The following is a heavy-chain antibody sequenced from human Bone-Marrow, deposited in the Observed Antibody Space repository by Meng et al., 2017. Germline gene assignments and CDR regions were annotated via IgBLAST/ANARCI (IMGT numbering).Heavy chain of an antibody. CDR3: AKDEWQWLVPGEGPDY. D-gene: IGHD6-19*01. Sequence: QVQLVESGGGVVQPGRSLRLSCAASGFTFSSYALHWVRQAPGKGLEWVAVISYDGSNRWYADSVKGRFTISRDNSKNTLYLQMNSLRAEDTALYYCAKDEWQWLVPGEGPDYWGQGTLVTVSS. J-gene: IGHJ4*02. CDR2: ISYDGSNR. CDR1: GFTFSSYA. V-gene: IGHV3-30-3*01.